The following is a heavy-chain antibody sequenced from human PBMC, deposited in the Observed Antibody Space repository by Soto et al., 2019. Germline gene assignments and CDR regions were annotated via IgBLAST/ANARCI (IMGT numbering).Heavy chain of an antibody. CDR3: ARDWAIAAAGINWFDP. Sequence: SVKVSCKASGGTFSSYAISWVRQAPGQGLEWMGGIIPIFGTANYAQKFQGRVTITADESTSTAYMELSSLRSEDTAVYYCARDWAIAAAGINWFDPWGQGTLVTVSS. V-gene: IGHV1-69*13. CDR2: IIPIFGTA. CDR1: GGTFSSYA. J-gene: IGHJ5*02. D-gene: IGHD6-13*01.